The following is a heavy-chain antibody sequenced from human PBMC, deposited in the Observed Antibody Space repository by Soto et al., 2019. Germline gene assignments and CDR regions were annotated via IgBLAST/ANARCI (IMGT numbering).Heavy chain of an antibody. Sequence: GGSLRLSCAASGFTFSSYAMSWVRQAPGKGLEWVSAISGSGGSTYYADSVKGRFTISRDNSKNTLYLQMNSLRAEDTAVYYCAKYARVPAALPPRFPYYYYMDVWGKGTTVTVSS. V-gene: IGHV3-23*01. CDR2: ISGSGGST. D-gene: IGHD2-2*01. CDR1: GFTFSSYA. J-gene: IGHJ6*03. CDR3: AKYARVPAALPPRFPYYYYMDV.